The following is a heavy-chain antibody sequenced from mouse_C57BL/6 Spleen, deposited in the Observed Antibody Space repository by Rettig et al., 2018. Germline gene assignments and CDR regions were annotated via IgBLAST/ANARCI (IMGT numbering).Heavy chain of an antibody. Sequence: CKASGYTFTSYWMHWVKQRPGQGLEWIGYINPSSGYTKYNQKFKDKATLTADKSSSTAYMQLSSLTYEDSAVYYCASGYYGSSPMDYWGQGTSVTVSS. J-gene: IGHJ4*01. D-gene: IGHD1-1*01. CDR3: ASGYYGSSPMDY. CDR1: GYTFTSYW. V-gene: IGHV1-7*01. CDR2: INPSSGYT.